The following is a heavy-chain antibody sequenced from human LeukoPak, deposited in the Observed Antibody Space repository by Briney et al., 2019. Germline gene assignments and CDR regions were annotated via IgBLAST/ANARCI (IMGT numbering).Heavy chain of an antibody. J-gene: IGHJ4*02. CDR1: GYTFTSYA. V-gene: IGHV1-3*01. CDR2: INAGNGNT. CDR3: ARDQGGYCSGGSCYSSRVLFDY. Sequence: ASVEVSCKASGYTFTSYAMHWVRQAPGQRLEWMGWINAGNGNTKYSQKFQGRVTITRDTSASTAYMELSSLRSEDTAVYYCARDQGGYCSGGSCYSSRVLFDYWGQGTLVTVSS. D-gene: IGHD2-15*01.